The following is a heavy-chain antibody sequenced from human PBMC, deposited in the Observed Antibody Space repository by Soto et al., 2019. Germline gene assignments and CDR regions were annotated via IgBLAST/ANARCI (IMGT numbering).Heavy chain of an antibody. J-gene: IGHJ5*02. CDR1: GYTFTGYG. V-gene: IGHV1-18*01. CDR3: ARELEENWFDP. CDR2: ITVYNGIT. Sequence: ASVKVSCKASGYTFTGYGISWVRQAPGQGLEWMGWITVYNGITDYAQRFQGRVTMTTDTSTNTAYMELRNLRSEDTAVYYCARELEENWFDPWGQGTPVTVSS. D-gene: IGHD1-1*01.